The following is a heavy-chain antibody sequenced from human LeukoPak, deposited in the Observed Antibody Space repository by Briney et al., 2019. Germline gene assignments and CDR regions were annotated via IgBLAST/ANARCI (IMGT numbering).Heavy chain of an antibody. CDR2: ISASGDST. CDR1: GLSFRIYA. V-gene: IGHV3-23*01. Sequence: PGGSLRLSCAASGLSFRIYAMTWVRQAPGQGLAWVSAISASGDSTYYTDSVKGRFTISRDNSRNMVFLQMSSLSAEDTAVYYCANGGKQWLVAYDFWGQGTVVTVSA. D-gene: IGHD6-19*01. J-gene: IGHJ4*02. CDR3: ANGGKQWLVAYDF.